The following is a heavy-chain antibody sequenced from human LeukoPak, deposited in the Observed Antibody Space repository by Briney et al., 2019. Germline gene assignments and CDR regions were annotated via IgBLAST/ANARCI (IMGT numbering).Heavy chain of an antibody. V-gene: IGHV4-39*01. D-gene: IGHD3-22*01. CDR2: IYYSGST. CDR1: GGSISSSSYY. J-gene: IGHJ4*02. Sequence: SETLSLTCTVSGGSISSSSYYWGWIRQPPGKGLEWIGSIYYSGSTYYNPSLKSRVTISVDTFKNQFSLKLSSVTAADTAVYYCARHSATPHNYYDSSGYPPFDYWGQGTLVTVSS. CDR3: ARHSATPHNYYDSSGYPPFDY.